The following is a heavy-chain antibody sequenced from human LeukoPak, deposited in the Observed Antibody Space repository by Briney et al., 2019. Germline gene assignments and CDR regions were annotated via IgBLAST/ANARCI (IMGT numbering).Heavy chain of an antibody. CDR3: ARDSPGTTFDH. J-gene: IGHJ5*02. CDR1: GFTFSVYW. V-gene: IGHV3-7*01. CDR2: IKEDGSEK. Sequence: TGGSLRLSCAPSGFTFSVYWMSWVPQAPGKGLEWGGQIKEDGSEKYYPDSVKGRFTISRDNARNSVYLQMNSLRAEDTAVYYCARDSPGTTFDHWGQGTLVTVSS. D-gene: IGHD1-7*01.